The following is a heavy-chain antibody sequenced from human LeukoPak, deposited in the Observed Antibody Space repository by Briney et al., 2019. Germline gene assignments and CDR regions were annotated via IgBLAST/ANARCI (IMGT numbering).Heavy chain of an antibody. J-gene: IGHJ4*02. CDR1: GFTFSSYS. D-gene: IGHD3-22*01. CDR3: ASGEAYYYDSREYYFDY. CDR2: ISSSSSYI. V-gene: IGHV3-21*01. Sequence: KSGGSLRLSCAASGFTFSSYSMNWVRQAPGKGLEWVSSISSSSSYIYYADSVKGRFTISRDNAKNSLYLQMNSLRAEDTAVYYCASGEAYYYDSREYYFDYWGQGTLVTVSS.